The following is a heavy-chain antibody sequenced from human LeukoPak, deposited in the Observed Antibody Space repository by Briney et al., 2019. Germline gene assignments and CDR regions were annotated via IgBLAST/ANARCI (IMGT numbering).Heavy chain of an antibody. J-gene: IGHJ6*02. CDR2: TYYRSKWYN. Sequence: SQTLSLTCAISGDRVSSNSAACNWIRQSPSRGLEWLGRTYYRSKWYNDYAVSVKSRITINPDTSKNQFSLQLNSVTPEDTAVYYCARDREYYYGSGRSHYGMDVWGQGTTVTVSS. CDR3: ARDREYYYGSGRSHYGMDV. D-gene: IGHD3-10*01. V-gene: IGHV6-1*01. CDR1: GDRVSSNSAA.